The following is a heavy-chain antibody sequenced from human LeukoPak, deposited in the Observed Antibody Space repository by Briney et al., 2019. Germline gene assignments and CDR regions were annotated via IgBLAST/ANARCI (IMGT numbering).Heavy chain of an antibody. J-gene: IGHJ4*02. CDR2: IYHSGST. CDR1: GASISSINW. V-gene: IGHV4-4*02. CDR3: ARVGATAFDY. D-gene: IGHD1-26*01. Sequence: PSETLSLTCAVSGASISSINWWSWVRQPPGKGLEWIGEIYHSGSTNYNPSLKSRVSISVDKSKNQFSLKLTSVTAADTAVYYCARVGATAFDYWGQGILVTLSS.